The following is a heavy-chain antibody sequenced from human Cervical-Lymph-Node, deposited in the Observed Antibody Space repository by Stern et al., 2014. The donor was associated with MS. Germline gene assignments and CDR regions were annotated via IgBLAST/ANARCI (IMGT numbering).Heavy chain of an antibody. CDR2: INPGDSDT. CDR1: GYSFTSYW. Sequence: EVQLEESGAEVKKPGESLKISCKGSGYSFTSYWIGWVRQMPGKGLEWMGIINPGDSDTRYTPSFQGQVTISADKSISTAYRQWSSLKASDTAMYYCARRHCSSRRCGWFDPWGQGTLVTVSS. V-gene: IGHV5-51*01. J-gene: IGHJ5*02. CDR3: ARRHCSSRRCGWFDP. D-gene: IGHD2-2*01.